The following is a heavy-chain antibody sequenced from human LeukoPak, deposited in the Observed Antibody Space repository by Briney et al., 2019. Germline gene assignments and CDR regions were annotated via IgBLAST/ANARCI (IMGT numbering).Heavy chain of an antibody. Sequence: PPETLSLTCTVSGGSISSSSYYWGWIRQPPGKGLVWIGCIYYSGSTYYNPSLKSRVTISVDTSKNQFSLKLSSVTAADTAVYYCASVRWCSGGSCPSTFDYWGQGTLVTVSS. CDR3: ASVRWCSGGSCPSTFDY. CDR1: GGSISSSSYY. CDR2: IYYSGST. V-gene: IGHV4-39*07. D-gene: IGHD2-15*01. J-gene: IGHJ4*02.